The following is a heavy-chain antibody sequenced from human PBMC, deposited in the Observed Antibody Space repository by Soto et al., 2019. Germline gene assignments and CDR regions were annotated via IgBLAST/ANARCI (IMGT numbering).Heavy chain of an antibody. D-gene: IGHD5-12*01. CDR3: ARPGEMATISRSYLFY. V-gene: IGHV1-69*01. CDR1: GGTFSNYA. Sequence: QVQLVQSGAEVKKPGSSVKVSCKASGGTFSNYAINWVRQAPGQGLEWMGGIIPIFGTANYAQKFQGRVTITADESTSPAYLDLSSLRSEDTAVYYCARPGEMATISRSYLFYWGQGTLVTVSS. J-gene: IGHJ4*02. CDR2: IIPIFGTA.